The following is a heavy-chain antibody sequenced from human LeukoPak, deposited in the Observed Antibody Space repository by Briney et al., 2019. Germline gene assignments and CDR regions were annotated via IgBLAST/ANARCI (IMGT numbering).Heavy chain of an antibody. Sequence: GGSLRLSCAASGFTFSSYGMHWVRQAPGKGLEWVAVIWYDGSNKYYADSVKGRFTISRDNSKNTLYLQMNSLRAEDTAVYYCARDTGQYFDWFVDYWGQGTLVTVSS. CDR1: GFTFSSYG. CDR3: ARDTGQYFDWFVDY. CDR2: IWYDGSNK. V-gene: IGHV3-33*01. J-gene: IGHJ4*02. D-gene: IGHD3-9*01.